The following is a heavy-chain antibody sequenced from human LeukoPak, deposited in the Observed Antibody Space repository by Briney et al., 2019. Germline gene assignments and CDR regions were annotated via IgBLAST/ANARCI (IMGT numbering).Heavy chain of an antibody. J-gene: IGHJ4*02. V-gene: IGHV3-48*04. CDR3: ARDLPGYPGSGGGFDY. CDR1: GFTFSSYS. Sequence: GGSLRLSCAASGFTFSSYSMNWVRQAPGKGLEWVSYISSSSIYYADSVKGRFTISRDNAKNSLYLQMNSLRAEDTAVYYCARDLPGYPGSGGGFDYWGQGTLVTASS. D-gene: IGHD3-10*01. CDR2: ISSSSI.